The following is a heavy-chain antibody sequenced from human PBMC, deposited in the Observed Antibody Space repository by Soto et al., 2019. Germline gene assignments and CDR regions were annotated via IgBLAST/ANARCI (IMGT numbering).Heavy chain of an antibody. D-gene: IGHD6-13*01. CDR1: GVTFSGFD. Sequence: PRLSCEASGVTFSGFDMHWVRQPTGKGLEWVSSIGTAGETYYAVSVKGRFTISRDNAKNSLSLQMNSLRDGDMAVYFCAKSQEIGTHFFDSWGQGTQVTVSS. J-gene: IGHJ4*02. V-gene: IGHV3-13*01. CDR3: AKSQEIGTHFFDS. CDR2: IGTAGET.